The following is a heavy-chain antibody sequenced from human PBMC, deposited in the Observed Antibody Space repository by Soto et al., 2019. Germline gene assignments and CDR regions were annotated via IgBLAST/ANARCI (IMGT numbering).Heavy chain of an antibody. V-gene: IGHV3-23*01. D-gene: IGHD4-17*01. CDR2: ISGSSGTT. CDR1: GFTFSIYA. Sequence: EVQLLESGGGLVQPGGSLRLSCAASGFTFSIYAMTWVRQSPGKGLEWVSTISGSSGTTSYADSVRGRFTISRDNSKNSLYQQMYSCRAEDTAVYYSAKDAYGWYFDLWGRGTLVTVSS. J-gene: IGHJ2*01. CDR3: AKDAYGWYFDL.